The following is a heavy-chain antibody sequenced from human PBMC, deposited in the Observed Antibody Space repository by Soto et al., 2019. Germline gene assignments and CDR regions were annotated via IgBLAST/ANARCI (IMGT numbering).Heavy chain of an antibody. J-gene: IGHJ6*02. Sequence: QVQLQESGPGLVKPSETLSLTCSVSGGSVSSGTHYWSWIRQPPGKGLEWIGYIYYTGTTKYNPSLKSRTTILVDTSKNQFSLKMISVTAADTALYDCARDPQYYGVPAGGIDVWGQGTTVTVSS. D-gene: IGHD3-10*01. CDR3: ARDPQYYGVPAGGIDV. V-gene: IGHV4-61*01. CDR1: GGSVSSGTHY. CDR2: IYYTGTT.